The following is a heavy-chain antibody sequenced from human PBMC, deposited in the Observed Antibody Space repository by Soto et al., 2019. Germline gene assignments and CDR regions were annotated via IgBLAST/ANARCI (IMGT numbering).Heavy chain of an antibody. CDR2: INPSGGST. V-gene: IGHV1-46*01. J-gene: IGHJ4*02. Sequence: GASVKVSCKASGYTFTSYYMHWVRQAPGQGLEWMGIINPSGGSTSYAQKFQGRVTMTRDTSTSTVYMELSSLRSEDTAVYYCARDLRGWYYFDYMGKVTRGAASS. CDR3: ARDLRGWYYFDY. D-gene: IGHD2-15*01. CDR1: GYTFTSYY.